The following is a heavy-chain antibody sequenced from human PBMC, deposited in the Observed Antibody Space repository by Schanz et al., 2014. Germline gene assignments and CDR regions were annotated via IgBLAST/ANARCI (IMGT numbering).Heavy chain of an antibody. CDR1: GFSFTTYA. D-gene: IGHD5-18*01. Sequence: VQLVESGGGVVQPGGSLRLSCASSGFSFTTYAMNWVRQAPGRGLEWVSIISGSGGNTYYADAVRGRFTISRDNSKTTVYLQMNSLRAEDTAVYYCAKDAENTAMITDYFDYWGQGTLVTVSS. J-gene: IGHJ4*02. V-gene: IGHV3-23*04. CDR3: AKDAENTAMITDYFDY. CDR2: ISGSGGNT.